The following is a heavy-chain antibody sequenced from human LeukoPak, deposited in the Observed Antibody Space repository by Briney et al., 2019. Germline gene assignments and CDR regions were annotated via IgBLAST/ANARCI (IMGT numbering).Heavy chain of an antibody. V-gene: IGHV3-23*01. CDR3: AKLSSKCSSTSCPPDYYNYMDV. CDR2: ISGSGGST. CDR1: GFTFSSYS. D-gene: IGHD2-2*01. J-gene: IGHJ6*03. Sequence: PGGSLRLSCAASGFTFSSYSMSWVRQAPGKGLEWVSAISGSGGSTYYADSVKGRFTISRDNSKNTLYLQMNSLRAEDTAVYYCAKLSSKCSSTSCPPDYYNYMDVWGKGTTVTVSS.